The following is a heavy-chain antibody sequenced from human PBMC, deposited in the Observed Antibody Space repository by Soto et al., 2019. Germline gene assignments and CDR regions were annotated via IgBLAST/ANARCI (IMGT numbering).Heavy chain of an antibody. CDR2: INSDESST. CDR1: GFTFSRYW. CDR3: ARGRGDYGDYGY. D-gene: IGHD4-17*01. Sequence: EVQLVGSGGGLVQPGGSLRLSCAASGFTFSRYWMHWVRQAPGKGLVWVSRINSDESSTSYADSVKGRFTISRDNAKNTLFLQMNSLRGEDTAVYYCARGRGDYGDYGYWGQGTLVTVSS. J-gene: IGHJ4*02. V-gene: IGHV3-74*01.